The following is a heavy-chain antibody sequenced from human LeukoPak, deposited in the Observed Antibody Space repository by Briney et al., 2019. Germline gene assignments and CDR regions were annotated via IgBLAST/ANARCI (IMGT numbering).Heavy chain of an antibody. CDR2: ISSSSSYI. CDR3: ARDNLYSSGWYYFDY. V-gene: IGHV3-21*01. J-gene: IGHJ4*02. Sequence: GGSLRLSCAASGFTFSSYSMNWVRQAPGKGLEWVSSISSSSSYIYYADSMKGRFTISRDNAKNSLYLQMNSLRAEDTAVYYCARDNLYSSGWYYFDYWGQGTLATVSS. D-gene: IGHD6-19*01. CDR1: GFTFSSYS.